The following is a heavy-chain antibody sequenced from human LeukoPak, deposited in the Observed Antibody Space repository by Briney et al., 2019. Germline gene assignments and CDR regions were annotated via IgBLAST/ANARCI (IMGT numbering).Heavy chain of an antibody. CDR2: ISSGGNTQ. CDR3: ARDIVNGPFVISLES. V-gene: IGHV3-11*01. Sequence: GGSLRLSCAASGFTVSSNYMSWIRQVPGKGLEWVSHISSGGNTQYYADSVRGRFTMSRDNAKNSLDLQMNSLRTEDTAFYYCARDIVNGPFVISLESWGQGALVTVSS. J-gene: IGHJ4*02. D-gene: IGHD2-21*01. CDR1: GFTVSSNY.